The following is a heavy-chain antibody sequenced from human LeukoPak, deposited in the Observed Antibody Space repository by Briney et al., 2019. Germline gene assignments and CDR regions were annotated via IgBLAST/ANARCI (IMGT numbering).Heavy chain of an antibody. V-gene: IGHV1-18*01. Sequence: ASVKVSCKASGYTFTSYGISWVRQAPGQGLEWMGWIGAYNGNTNYAQKLQGRVTMTTDTSTSTAYMELRSLRSDDTAVYYCARDSLIAARPVFDYWGQGTLVTVSS. CDR3: ARDSLIAARPVFDY. CDR1: GYTFTSYG. J-gene: IGHJ4*02. CDR2: IGAYNGNT. D-gene: IGHD6-6*01.